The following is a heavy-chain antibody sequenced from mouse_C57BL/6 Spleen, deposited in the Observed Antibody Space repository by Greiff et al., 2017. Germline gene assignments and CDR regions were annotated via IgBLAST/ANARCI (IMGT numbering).Heavy chain of an antibody. V-gene: IGHV14-1*01. J-gene: IGHJ2*01. D-gene: IGHD1-1*01. CDR1: GFYIKDYY. CDR2: IDPEDGDT. CDR3: TTCIYYGSSYLFFDY. Sequence: VQLKESGAELVRPGASVKLSCTASGFYIKDYYMHWVKQRPEQGLEWIGRIDPEDGDTAYAPQFQGKATMTADTSSHTAYLQLSSLTSEDTAVYYCTTCIYYGSSYLFFDYWGQGTTLTVSS.